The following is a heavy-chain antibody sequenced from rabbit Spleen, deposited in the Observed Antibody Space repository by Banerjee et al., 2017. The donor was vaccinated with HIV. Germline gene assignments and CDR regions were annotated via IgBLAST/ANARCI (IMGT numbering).Heavy chain of an antibody. CDR1: GFSFSSAYW. CDR3: ARDLVAVIGWNFNL. J-gene: IGHJ4*01. V-gene: IGHV1S45*01. CDR2: INAVTGKA. D-gene: IGHD1-1*01. Sequence: QQQLVESGGGLVKPGASLTLTCKASGFSFSSAYWMCWVRQAPGKGLEWIACINAVTGKAVYASWAKGRFTFSRTSSTTVTLQMTSLTAADTATYFCARDLVAVIGWNFNLWGPGTLVTVS.